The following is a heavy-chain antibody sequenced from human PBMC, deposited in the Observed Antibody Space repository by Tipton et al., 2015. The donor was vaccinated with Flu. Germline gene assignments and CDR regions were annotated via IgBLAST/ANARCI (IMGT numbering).Heavy chain of an antibody. J-gene: IGHJ6*02. V-gene: IGHV4-59*01. D-gene: IGHD5-24*01. Sequence: TLSLTCTVSGGSISDNYWTWIRQPPGGGLEYIGDIFYTGSTNYSPSLKSRLTISVDTSKKHFSLNLRSVTAADTAVYYCARVDGTRGMDVWGQGTMVTVS. CDR2: IFYTGST. CDR3: ARVDGTRGMDV. CDR1: GGSISDNY.